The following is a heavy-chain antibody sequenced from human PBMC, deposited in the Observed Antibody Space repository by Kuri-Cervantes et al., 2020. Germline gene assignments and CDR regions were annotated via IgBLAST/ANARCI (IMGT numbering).Heavy chain of an antibody. CDR2: ISYDGSNK. J-gene: IGHJ4*02. CDR3: ARNRYTYGDFVGY. V-gene: IGHV3-30-3*01. D-gene: IGHD4-17*01. CDR1: GFTFSSYA. Sequence: GESLKISCAASGFTFSSYAMHWVRQAPGKGLEWVAVISYDGSNKYYADSVKGRFTISRDNSKNTLYLQMNSLRAEDTALYYCARNRYTYGDFVGYWGQGTLVTVSS.